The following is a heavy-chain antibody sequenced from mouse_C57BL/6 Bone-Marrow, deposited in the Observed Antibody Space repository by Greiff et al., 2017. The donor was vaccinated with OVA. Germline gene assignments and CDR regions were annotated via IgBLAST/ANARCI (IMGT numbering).Heavy chain of an antibody. CDR1: GFTFSSYA. CDR2: ISDGGSYT. D-gene: IGHD2-5*01. CDR3: ARDDYSNYPFAY. J-gene: IGHJ3*01. Sequence: EVQRVESGGGLVKPGGSLKLSCAASGFTFSSYAMSWVRQTPETRLEWVATISDGGSYTYYPDNVKGRFTISRDNAKNNLYLQMSHLKSEDTAMYYCARDDYSNYPFAYWGQGTLVTVSA. V-gene: IGHV5-4*01.